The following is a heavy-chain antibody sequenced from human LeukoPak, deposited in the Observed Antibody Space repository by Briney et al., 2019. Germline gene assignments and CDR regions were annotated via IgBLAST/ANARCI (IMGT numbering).Heavy chain of an antibody. Sequence: GASVKVSCKASGGTFSSYAISWVRQAPGQGLEWMGGIIPIFGTANYAQKFQGRVTITTDESTSTAYMELSSLRSEDTAVYYCARTGAAAGTRAFDIWGQGTMVTVSS. V-gene: IGHV1-69*05. CDR2: IIPIFGTA. D-gene: IGHD6-13*01. CDR3: ARTGAAAGTRAFDI. J-gene: IGHJ3*02. CDR1: GGTFSSYA.